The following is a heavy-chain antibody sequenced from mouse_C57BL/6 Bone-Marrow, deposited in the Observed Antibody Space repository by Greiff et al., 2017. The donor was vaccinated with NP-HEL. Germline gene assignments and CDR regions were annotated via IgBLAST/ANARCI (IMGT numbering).Heavy chain of an antibody. Sequence: EVKLEESGGGLVKPGGSLKLSCAASGFTFSDYGMHWVRQAPEKGLEWVAYISSGSSTIYYADTVKGRFTISRDNAKNTLFLQMTSLRSEDTAMYYCARPGLRSFAYWGQGTLVTVSA. J-gene: IGHJ3*01. D-gene: IGHD1-1*01. CDR3: ARPGLRSFAY. CDR1: GFTFSDYG. CDR2: ISSGSSTI. V-gene: IGHV5-17*01.